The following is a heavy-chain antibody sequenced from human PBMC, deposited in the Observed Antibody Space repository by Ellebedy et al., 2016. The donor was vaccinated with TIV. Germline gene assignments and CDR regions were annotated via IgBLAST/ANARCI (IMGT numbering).Heavy chain of an antibody. V-gene: IGHV3-74*01. D-gene: IGHD1-20*01. J-gene: IGHJ4*02. CDR3: ASYDWNRIDY. CDR1: GFDFSNYH. Sequence: GESLKISCAASGFDFSNYHMDWVRQLPGRELVWVARITYDGSTTNYADSVKGRFTVSRDNARSTLYLQMNSLRVEDTAVYYCASYDWNRIDYWGQGTLVTVSS. CDR2: ITYDGSTT.